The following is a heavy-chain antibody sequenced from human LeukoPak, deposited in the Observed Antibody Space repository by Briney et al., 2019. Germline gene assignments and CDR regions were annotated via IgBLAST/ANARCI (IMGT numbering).Heavy chain of an antibody. CDR3: ARGIVVVPHLPYYYGMDV. Sequence: SETLSLTCTVSGGSISSADYYWSWIRQPPGKGLEWIGYIYYSGSTSYNPSLKSRVTISVDTSKKQFSLKLSSVTAADTAVYYCARGIVVVPHLPYYYGMDVWGQGTTVTVSS. J-gene: IGHJ6*02. V-gene: IGHV4-30-4*01. D-gene: IGHD3-22*01. CDR2: IYYSGST. CDR1: GGSISSADYY.